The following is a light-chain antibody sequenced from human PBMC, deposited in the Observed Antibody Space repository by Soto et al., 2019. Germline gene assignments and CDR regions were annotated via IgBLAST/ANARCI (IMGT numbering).Light chain of an antibody. CDR1: ESITNL. CDR3: QQYNSYWT. J-gene: IGKJ1*01. Sequence: DIRMTPFPATLSASVGDSVTIPCRASESITNLLAWYQLKPGKATKLLIHESSNFHSGVSSRFTGSGSGTDFTLTITILQPEDFATYCCQQYNSYWTFGQGTKVDIK. CDR2: ESS. V-gene: IGKV1-5*03.